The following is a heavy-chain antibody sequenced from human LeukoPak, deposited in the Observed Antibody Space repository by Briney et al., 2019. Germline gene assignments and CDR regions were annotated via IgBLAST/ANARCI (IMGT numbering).Heavy chain of an antibody. Sequence: ASVNVSCKASGYTFTDYYIHWVRQAPGQGLQWMGWINPNSGGTKYAKEFQGRVTMTRDTSISIAYMEVSSLRSDDTAIYYCARGSALTMPKNLPQEYWGQGTLVTVSS. D-gene: IGHD2-2*01. CDR3: ARGSALTMPKNLPQEY. CDR2: INPNSGGT. CDR1: GYTFTDYY. J-gene: IGHJ4*02. V-gene: IGHV1-2*02.